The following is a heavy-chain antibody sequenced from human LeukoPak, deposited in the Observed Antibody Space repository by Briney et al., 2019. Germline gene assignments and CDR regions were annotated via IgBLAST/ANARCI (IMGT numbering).Heavy chain of an antibody. D-gene: IGHD2-21*02. CDR1: GFTFSNYR. V-gene: IGHV3-21*01. Sequence: GGSLRLSCAASGFTFSNYRMNWVRQAPGKGLEWVSSISSSSSSYIYYADSVKGRFTISRNNAKNSLYLQMNSLRAEDTAVYYCVPNAAICGGGCHFDSWGQGTLVTVSS. CDR3: VPNAAICGGGCHFDS. J-gene: IGHJ4*02. CDR2: ISSSSSSYI.